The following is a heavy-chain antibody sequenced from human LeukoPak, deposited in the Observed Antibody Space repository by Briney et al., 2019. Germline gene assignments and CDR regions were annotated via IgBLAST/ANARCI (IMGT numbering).Heavy chain of an antibody. Sequence: SETLSLTCTVSGYSISSGYYWGWIRQPPGKGLEWIGSIYHSGSTYYNPSLKSRVTISVDTSKNQFSLKLSSVTAADTAVYYCARGGGITMVRGVLRRSQYYYYMDVWGKGTTVTVSS. CDR2: IYHSGST. V-gene: IGHV4-38-2*02. J-gene: IGHJ6*03. CDR1: GYSISSGYY. D-gene: IGHD3-10*01. CDR3: ARGGGITMVRGVLRRSQYYYYMDV.